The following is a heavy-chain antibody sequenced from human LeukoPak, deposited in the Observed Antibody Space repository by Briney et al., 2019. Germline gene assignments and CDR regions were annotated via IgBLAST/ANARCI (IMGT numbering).Heavy chain of an antibody. V-gene: IGHV3-7*03. CDR1: GFSFSNYW. J-gene: IGHJ4*02. D-gene: IGHD6-13*01. Sequence: GGSQRLSCAASGFSFSNYWMTWVRQAPGKGLERVADINGDGSHSYCVDSVKGRFTLSRDNAKNSLFLQMNSLRAEDTAVYYCVKNSGWYCLDYWGQGTLVTVSS. CDR3: VKNSGWYCLDY. CDR2: INGDGSHS.